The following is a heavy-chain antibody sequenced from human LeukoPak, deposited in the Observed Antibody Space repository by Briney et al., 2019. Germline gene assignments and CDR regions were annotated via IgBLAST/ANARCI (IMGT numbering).Heavy chain of an antibody. CDR1: GITVSTIW. J-gene: IGHJ4*02. CDR3: VTDTYSDSAIGD. Sequence: SGGYLRFSCAASGITVSTIWLHWLGQAPGEGLVWVSSINTDGRDTNYADSGEGRFTTYRHNAKNTLYLQMDYLIAEHTSVYYRVTDTYSDSAIGDGGQGSLVSVPS. V-gene: IGHV3-74*01. CDR2: INTDGRDT. D-gene: IGHD1-26*01.